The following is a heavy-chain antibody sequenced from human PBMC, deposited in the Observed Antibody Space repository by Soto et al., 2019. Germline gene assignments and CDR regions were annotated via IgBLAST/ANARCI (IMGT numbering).Heavy chain of an antibody. V-gene: IGHV1-3*01. Sequence: ASVKVSCKASGYTFTSYAIHWVRQAPGQRLECMGWVNSGNGDTKYSQKFQGRVTITRDTSASTAYMELSSLRSEDTAVYYCARDLHGYCNSTSCFYGMDVWGQGTTVTVSS. CDR3: ARDLHGYCNSTSCFYGMDV. CDR1: GYTFTSYA. J-gene: IGHJ6*02. D-gene: IGHD2-2*01. CDR2: VNSGNGDT.